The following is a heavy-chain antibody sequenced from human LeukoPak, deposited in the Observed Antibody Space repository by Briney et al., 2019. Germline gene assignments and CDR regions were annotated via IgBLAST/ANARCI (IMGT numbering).Heavy chain of an antibody. CDR3: ASFDKYYYDSNGYYRLDY. J-gene: IGHJ4*02. CDR2: MYQSGST. V-gene: IGHV4-38-2*01. Sequence: SSETLSLTCAVSGYSISSGYYWGWIRQPPGKGLQWIASMYQSGSTYYNPSLKSRVTISVDTSKNQFSLKLSSVTAADTAVYYCASFDKYYYDSNGYYRLDYWGQGTLVTVSS. D-gene: IGHD3-22*01. CDR1: GYSISSGYY.